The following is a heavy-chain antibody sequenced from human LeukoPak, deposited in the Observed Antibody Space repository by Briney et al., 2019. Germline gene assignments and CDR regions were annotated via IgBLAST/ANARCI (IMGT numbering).Heavy chain of an antibody. CDR2: INPSGGST. J-gene: IGHJ4*02. V-gene: IGHV1-46*01. CDR3: ARGPYSGDWHFAF. D-gene: IGHD6-19*01. Sequence: ASVKVSCKASGYTFTSCFMHWVRQAPGQGLEWMGVINPSGGSTSYAQKFRGRVTMTRDTSTSTVSMELSSLRFEDTAVYYCARGPYSGDWHFAFWGQGTLVTVSS. CDR1: GYTFTSCF.